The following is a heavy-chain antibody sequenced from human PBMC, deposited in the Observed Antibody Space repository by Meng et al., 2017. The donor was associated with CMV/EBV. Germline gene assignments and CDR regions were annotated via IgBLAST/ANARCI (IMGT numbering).Heavy chain of an antibody. V-gene: IGHV3-13*01. D-gene: IGHD6-6*01. CDR3: ARGASSTDAFDF. J-gene: IGHJ3*01. CDR1: GFTFSNYD. Sequence: GGSLRLSCAASGFTFSNYDMHWVRQATGKGLEWVSSIGTAGDTYYPGSVKGRFSISRENAKNSLYLQIHSLRAGDTAVYYCARGASSTDAFDFWGPGTVVTVSS. CDR2: IGTAGDT.